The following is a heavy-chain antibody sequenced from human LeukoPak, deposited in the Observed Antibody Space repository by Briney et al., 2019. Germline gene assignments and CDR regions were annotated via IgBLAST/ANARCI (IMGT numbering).Heavy chain of an antibody. Sequence: GGSLRLSCAASGFTVSSNYMSWVRQAPGKGLEWVSVIYGGGSTYYADSVKGRFTISRDTSKNTLYLQMNSLRAEDTAVYYCASWPGGWYGEDSWGQGTLVTLSS. CDR1: GFTVSSNY. J-gene: IGHJ4*02. CDR3: ASWPGGWYGEDS. CDR2: IYGGGST. V-gene: IGHV3-53*01. D-gene: IGHD6-19*01.